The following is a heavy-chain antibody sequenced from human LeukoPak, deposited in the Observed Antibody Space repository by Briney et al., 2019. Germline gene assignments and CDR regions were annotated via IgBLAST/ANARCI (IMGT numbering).Heavy chain of an antibody. Sequence: PGGSLRLSCAASGFSFSDSAMDWVRQASGKGLEWVGRIRSTANSYATTHAASVKGRFTISRDDSTNTVYLQMNSLKAEDTAVYYCTRLLAEGSWGQGTLVTVSS. J-gene: IGHJ4*02. CDR1: GFSFSDSA. CDR3: TRLLAEGS. V-gene: IGHV3-73*01. CDR2: IRSTANSYAT.